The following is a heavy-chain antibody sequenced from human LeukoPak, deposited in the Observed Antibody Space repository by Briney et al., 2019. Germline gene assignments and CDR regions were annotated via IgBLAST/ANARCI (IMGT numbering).Heavy chain of an antibody. Sequence: PGGSLRLSCAASGFTFSSYWMSWVRQAPGKGLEWVANIKQDGSEKYYVDSVKGRFTISRDNAKNSLYLQMNSLRAGDTAVYYCARDRPYPMYYCSSTSCYSWFDPWGQGTLVTVPS. D-gene: IGHD2-2*01. CDR2: IKQDGSEK. V-gene: IGHV3-7*01. CDR1: GFTFSSYW. J-gene: IGHJ5*02. CDR3: ARDRPYPMYYCSSTSCYSWFDP.